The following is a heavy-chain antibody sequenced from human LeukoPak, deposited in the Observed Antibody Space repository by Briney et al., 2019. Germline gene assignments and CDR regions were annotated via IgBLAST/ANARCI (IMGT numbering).Heavy chain of an antibody. Sequence: ASVKVSCKASGYTFTSYDINWVRQATGQGPEWMGWMSSNSGDTGYAQNFQGRVTMTRDTSISTAYMELSSLRSEDTAVYYCARGSYYSSGFAHAFDIWGQGTMVTVSS. CDR1: GYTFTSYD. J-gene: IGHJ3*02. D-gene: IGHD1-26*01. CDR3: ARGSYYSSGFAHAFDI. CDR2: MSSNSGDT. V-gene: IGHV1-8*01.